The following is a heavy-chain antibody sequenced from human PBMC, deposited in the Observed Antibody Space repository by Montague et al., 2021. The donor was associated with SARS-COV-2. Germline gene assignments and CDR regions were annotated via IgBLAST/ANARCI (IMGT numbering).Heavy chain of an antibody. CDR1: GFTFSSYG. D-gene: IGHD3-9*01. CDR3: AKDGRLTYDIWTGYYFPDYYYYGMDV. Sequence: SLRLSCAASGFTFSSYGMHWVRQAPGKGLEWVAVIWYDVSNKYXXXSXXXRFXISRDNSKNTLYLQMNSLRAEDTAVYYCAKDGRLTYDIWTGYYFPDYYYYGMDVWGQGTTVTVSS. J-gene: IGHJ6*02. V-gene: IGHV3-33*06. CDR2: IWYDVSNK.